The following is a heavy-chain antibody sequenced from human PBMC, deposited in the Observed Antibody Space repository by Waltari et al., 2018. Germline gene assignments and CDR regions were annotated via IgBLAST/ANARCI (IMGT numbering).Heavy chain of an antibody. CDR1: GFTFSKSG. CDR3: ATSFRGKFDF. J-gene: IGHJ4*02. Sequence: EVQLLESGGGLVQPGGSLRLSCAASGFTFSKSGMTWVRQTPGEGLDGVETITDTGGSTFYADSVKGRFAISRDNSKNTLYLQMSSLRAGDTAVYYCATSFRGKFDFWGQGTLVTVSS. D-gene: IGHD3-16*01. V-gene: IGHV3-23*01. CDR2: ITDTGGST.